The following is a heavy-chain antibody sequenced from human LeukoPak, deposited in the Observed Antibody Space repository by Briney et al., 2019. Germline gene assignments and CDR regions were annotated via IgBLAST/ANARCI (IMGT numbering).Heavy chain of an antibody. CDR1: GFTFSSYS. V-gene: IGHV3-21*01. CDR2: ISSSSSYI. J-gene: IGHJ4*02. Sequence: GGSLRLSCAASGFTFSSYSMNWVRQAPGKGLEWVSSISSSSSYIYYADSVKGRFTISRDDAMNSLYLQMNSLRAEDTAVYYCARAIVGANKYYFDYWGQGTLVTVSS. D-gene: IGHD1-26*01. CDR3: ARAIVGANKYYFDY.